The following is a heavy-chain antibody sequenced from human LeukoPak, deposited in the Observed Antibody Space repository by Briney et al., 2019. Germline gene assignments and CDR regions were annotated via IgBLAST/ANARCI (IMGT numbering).Heavy chain of an antibody. D-gene: IGHD3-16*01. CDR2: IYHSGST. J-gene: IGHJ4*02. CDR1: GGSISSNW. Sequence: SGTLSLTSAVSGGSISSNWWSWVRQPPGKGQECIGEIYHSGSTNYNPSLKSRVTISVDKSKKQFSLKLTSVTAADTAVYYCARMEGSDATIDYWGQGTLVTVSS. CDR3: ARMEGSDATIDY. V-gene: IGHV4-4*02.